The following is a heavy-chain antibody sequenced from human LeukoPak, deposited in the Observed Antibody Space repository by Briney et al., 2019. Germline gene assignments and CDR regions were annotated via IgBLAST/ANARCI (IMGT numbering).Heavy chain of an antibody. Sequence: GASVKVSCKASGYTFTSYYMHWVRQAPGQGLEWMGIINPSGGSTSYAQKFQGRVTMTRDASTSTVYMELSSLRSEDTAVYYCARGYCSGTSCYYPYYFDSWGQGTLVTVSS. J-gene: IGHJ4*02. CDR1: GYTFTSYY. CDR3: ARGYCSGTSCYYPYYFDS. V-gene: IGHV1-46*01. D-gene: IGHD2-2*01. CDR2: INPSGGST.